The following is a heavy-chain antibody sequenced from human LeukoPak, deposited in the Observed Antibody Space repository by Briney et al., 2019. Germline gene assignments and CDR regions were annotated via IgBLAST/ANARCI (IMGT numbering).Heavy chain of an antibody. D-gene: IGHD3-22*01. J-gene: IGHJ3*02. CDR1: GFTFSRSV. CDR3: ARAGGYDVFDI. Sequence: PGGSLTLPCAASGFTFSRSVMNWVRQAPGKGLEWVALIKYDGSTKDSVKGRFTISRDNSKNTLFLQMNSLRVEDTAVYYCARAGGYDVFDIWGQGTMVTVSS. CDR2: IKYDGSTK. V-gene: IGHV3-30-3*01.